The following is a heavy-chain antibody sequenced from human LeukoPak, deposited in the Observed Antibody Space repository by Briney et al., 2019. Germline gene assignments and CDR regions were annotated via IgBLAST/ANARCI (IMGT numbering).Heavy chain of an antibody. CDR2: IYYSGST. J-gene: IGHJ4*02. Sequence: WETLSLTCIVSGGSISSSSYYWGWIRQPPGKGLEWIGSIYYSGSTYYNPSLKSRVTISVDTSKNQFSLKLSSVTAADTAVYYCARGPDYVWGSYRQGSYYFDYWGQGTLVTVSS. CDR3: ARGPDYVWGSYRQGSYYFDY. V-gene: IGHV4-39*01. CDR1: GGSISSSSYY. D-gene: IGHD3-16*02.